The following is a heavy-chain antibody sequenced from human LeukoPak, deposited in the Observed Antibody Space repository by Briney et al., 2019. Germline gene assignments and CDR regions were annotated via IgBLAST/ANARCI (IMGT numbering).Heavy chain of an antibody. J-gene: IGHJ2*01. CDR3: ARIPRGVDDWYFDL. Sequence: GESLKISCKGSRYSFSNYWIGWVRQMPGKGLEWMGIIDPDDSDTRYSPSFQGQVTMSADRCISTAYLQWSSLKASDTAMYYCARIPRGVDDWYFDLWGRGTLVTIAS. D-gene: IGHD3-10*01. CDR1: RYSFSNYW. CDR2: IDPDDSDT. V-gene: IGHV5-51*01.